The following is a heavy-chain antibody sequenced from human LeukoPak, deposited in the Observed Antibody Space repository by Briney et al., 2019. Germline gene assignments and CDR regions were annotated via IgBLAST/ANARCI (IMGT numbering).Heavy chain of an antibody. Sequence: PSETLSLTCSVSGGSISSGDYYWSWIRQAAGKGLEWIGSIYYSGSTYYNPSLKSRVTISVDTSKNQFSLKLSSVTAADTAVYYCARAIPYYYYMDVWGKGTTVTVSS. V-gene: IGHV4-39*01. J-gene: IGHJ6*03. CDR1: GGSISSGDYY. CDR2: IYYSGST. CDR3: ARAIPYYYYMDV.